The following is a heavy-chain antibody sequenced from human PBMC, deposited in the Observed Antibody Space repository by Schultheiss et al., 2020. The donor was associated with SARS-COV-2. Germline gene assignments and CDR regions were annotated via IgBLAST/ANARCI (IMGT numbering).Heavy chain of an antibody. CDR1: GYSISSDYY. D-gene: IGHD3-22*01. Sequence: SETLSLTCTVSGYSISSDYYWGWIRQPPGKGLEWIGNMHHSGSTYYNPSLKSRVTISVDTSKNRFSLNLTSVTAADTAVYFCARVSSSGYKSANYYYYMDVWGKGTTVTVSS. CDR2: MHHSGST. J-gene: IGHJ6*03. V-gene: IGHV4-38-2*02. CDR3: ARVSSSGYKSANYYYYMDV.